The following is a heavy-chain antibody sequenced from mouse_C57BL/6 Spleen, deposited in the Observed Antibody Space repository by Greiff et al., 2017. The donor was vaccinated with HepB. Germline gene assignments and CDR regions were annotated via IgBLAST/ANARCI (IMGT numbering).Heavy chain of an antibody. V-gene: IGHV1-76*01. CDR3: ARSKMDGNYLDY. CDR2: IYPGSGNT. J-gene: IGHJ2*01. CDR1: GYTFTDYY. D-gene: IGHD2-1*01. Sequence: QVQLKESGAELVRPGASVKLSCKASGYTFTDYYINWVKQRPGQGLEWIARIYPGSGNTYYNEKFKGKATLTAEKSSSTAYMQLSSLTSEDSAVYFCARSKMDGNYLDYWGQGTTLTVSS.